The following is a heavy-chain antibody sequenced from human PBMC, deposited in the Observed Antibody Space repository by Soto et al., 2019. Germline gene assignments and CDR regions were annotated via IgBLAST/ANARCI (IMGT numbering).Heavy chain of an antibody. D-gene: IGHD1-26*01. CDR2: ISAGGTTV. CDR3: ARDKWEVCMDV. V-gene: IGHV3-48*02. J-gene: IGHJ6*02. CDR1: GFSLTDYS. Sequence: GGSLRLSCSASGFSLTDYSMNWVRQAPGKGLEWVSYISAGGTTVNYAESVEGRFTITRDNAKNTLSLQMVSLREEDTAVYYCARDKWEVCMDVWGQGTTVTVSS.